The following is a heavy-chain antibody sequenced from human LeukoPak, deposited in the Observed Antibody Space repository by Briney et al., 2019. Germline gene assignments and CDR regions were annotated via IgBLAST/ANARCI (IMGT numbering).Heavy chain of an antibody. CDR2: IYYSGST. Sequence: SETLSLTCTVSGGSISSSSYYWGWIRQPPGKGLEWIGSIYYSGSTYYNPSLKSRVTISVDTSKNQFSLKLSSVTAADTAVYYCASAYGSGSFDYWGQGTLVTVSS. J-gene: IGHJ4*02. CDR3: ASAYGSGSFDY. CDR1: GGSISSSSYY. V-gene: IGHV4-39*01. D-gene: IGHD3-10*01.